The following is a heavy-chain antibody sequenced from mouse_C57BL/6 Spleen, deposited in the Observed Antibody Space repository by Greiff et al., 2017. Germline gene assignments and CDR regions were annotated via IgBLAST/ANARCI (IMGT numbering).Heavy chain of an antibody. V-gene: IGHV5-16*01. CDR3: AREGYSTIFDY. J-gene: IGHJ2*01. CDR1: GFTFSDYY. CDR2: INYDGSST. D-gene: IGHD2-5*01. Sequence: EVQLQESEGGLVQPGSSMKLSCTASGFTFSDYYMAWVRQVPEKGLEWVANINYDGSSTYYLDSLKSRFIISRDNAKNILYLQMSSLKSEDTATYYCAREGYSTIFDYWGQGTTLTVSS.